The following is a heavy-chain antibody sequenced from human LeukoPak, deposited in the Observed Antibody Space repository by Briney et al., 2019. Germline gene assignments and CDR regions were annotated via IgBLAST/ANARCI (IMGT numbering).Heavy chain of an antibody. V-gene: IGHV3-43*01. CDR3: AKGDQPKPYKSYYDFWSGPHGNYYYGMDV. CDR1: GFTFDDYT. Sequence: GGSLRLSCAASGFTFDDYTMPWVRQAPGKGLEWVSLISWDGGSTYYADSVKGRFTISRDNSKNSLYLQMNSLRTEDTALYYCAKGDQPKPYKSYYDFWSGPHGNYYYGMDVWGQGTTVTVSS. D-gene: IGHD3-3*01. J-gene: IGHJ6*02. CDR2: ISWDGGST.